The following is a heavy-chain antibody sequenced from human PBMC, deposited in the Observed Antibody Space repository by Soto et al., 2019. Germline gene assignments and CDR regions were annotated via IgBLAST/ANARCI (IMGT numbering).Heavy chain of an antibody. Sequence: ASVKVSCKASGYTFTSYAMRWVRQAPGQRLEWMGWINAGNGNTKYSQKFQGRVTITRDTSASTAYMELSSLRSEDTAVYYCARSDPYRLRLGELSPFDYWGQGTLVTVS. CDR2: INAGNGNT. CDR1: GYTFTSYA. V-gene: IGHV1-3*01. CDR3: ARSDPYRLRLGELSPFDY. J-gene: IGHJ4*02. D-gene: IGHD3-16*02.